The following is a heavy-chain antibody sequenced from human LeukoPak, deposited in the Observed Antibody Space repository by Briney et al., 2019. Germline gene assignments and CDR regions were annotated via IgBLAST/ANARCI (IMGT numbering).Heavy chain of an antibody. CDR1: GGSVSSNSHF. Sequence: SETLSLTCTVSGGSVSSNSHFWGWVRQPPGKELGGMGSMFNSEGTYYSPSLRRRVTISADTSRNQFSLKLKSVTAADTALYYCARGVQVWLMSRRYFDFWGRGTLVTVSS. CDR2: MFNSEGT. J-gene: IGHJ4*02. D-gene: IGHD2-21*01. V-gene: IGHV4-39*07. CDR3: ARGVQVWLMSRRYFDF.